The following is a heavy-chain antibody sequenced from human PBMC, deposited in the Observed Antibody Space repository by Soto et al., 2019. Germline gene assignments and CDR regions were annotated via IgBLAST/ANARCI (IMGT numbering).Heavy chain of an antibody. D-gene: IGHD3-10*01. CDR2: INPSGGST. V-gene: IGHV1-46*01. CDR3: ARGGITMVRGVHYYFDY. Sequence: ASVKVSCKASGYTFTSYYMHWVRQAPGQGLEWMGIINPSGGSTSYAQKFQGRVTMTRDTSTSTVYMELSSLRSEDTAVYYCARGGITMVRGVHYYFDYWGQGTLVTVSS. J-gene: IGHJ4*02. CDR1: GYTFTSYY.